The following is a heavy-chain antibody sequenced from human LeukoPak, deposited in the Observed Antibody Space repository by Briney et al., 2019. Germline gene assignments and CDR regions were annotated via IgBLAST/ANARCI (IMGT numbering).Heavy chain of an antibody. J-gene: IGHJ5*02. CDR3: ARPAYYGDSWFDP. D-gene: IGHD4-17*01. Sequence: SETLSLTCTVSGGSISISSYYWGWIRQPPGKGLEWMGSIYYSGSTFYTPSLKSRVTIAVDTSKNQFFLKLSCVTAADTAVYFCARPAYYGDSWFDPWGQGTLVTVSS. V-gene: IGHV4-39*01. CDR2: IYYSGST. CDR1: GGSISISSYY.